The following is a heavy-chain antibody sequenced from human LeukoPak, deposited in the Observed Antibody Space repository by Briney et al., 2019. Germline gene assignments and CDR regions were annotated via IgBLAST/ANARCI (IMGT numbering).Heavy chain of an antibody. Sequence: PGGSLRLSCAASGFTFTNYGIHWVRQAPGKGLEWVAFIGYNERDKHYADSAKGRFTISRENSKNTLYLQMNSLRAEDTAVYYCAKVERSFPFDYWGQGTLVTVSS. CDR3: AKVERSFPFDY. J-gene: IGHJ4*02. CDR1: GFTFTNYG. V-gene: IGHV3-30*02. D-gene: IGHD5-24*01. CDR2: IGYNERDK.